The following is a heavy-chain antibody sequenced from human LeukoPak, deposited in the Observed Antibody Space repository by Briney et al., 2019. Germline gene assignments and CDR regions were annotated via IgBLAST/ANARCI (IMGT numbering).Heavy chain of an antibody. V-gene: IGHV3-7*01. J-gene: IGHJ6*02. D-gene: IGHD6-13*01. Sequence: GGSLRLSCAASGFTFSSYWMSWVRQAPGKGLEWVANIKQDGSEKYYVDSVKGRFTISRDNAKNSLYLQMNSLRAEDTAVYYCATGYSSSWIYYYYGMDVWGQGTTVTVSS. CDR1: GFTFSSYW. CDR3: ATGYSSSWIYYYYGMDV. CDR2: IKQDGSEK.